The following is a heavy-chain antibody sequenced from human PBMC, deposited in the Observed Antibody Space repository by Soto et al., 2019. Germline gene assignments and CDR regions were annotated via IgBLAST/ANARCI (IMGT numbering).Heavy chain of an antibody. V-gene: IGHV3-23*01. Sequence: GGFLRLSCGASGVTCSSYAMSWVRQAPGKGLEWVSAISGSGGSTYYADSVKGRFTISRDNSKNTLYLQMNSLRAEDTAVYYCSKKYRGRGVTIRDPDYWGQGTLVTVSS. D-gene: IGHD3-10*01. J-gene: IGHJ4*02. CDR2: ISGSGGST. CDR1: GVTCSSYA. CDR3: SKKYRGRGVTIRDPDY.